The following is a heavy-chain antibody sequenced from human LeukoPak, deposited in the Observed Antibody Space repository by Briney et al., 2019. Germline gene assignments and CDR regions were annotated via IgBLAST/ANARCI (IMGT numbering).Heavy chain of an antibody. Sequence: KPSETLSLTCTVSGGSISSGSYYWSWIRQPAGKGLEWIGRIYTSGSTNYNPSLKSRVTISVDTSKNQFSLKLSSVTAADTAVYYCERGGLWFGSPVWGQGTLVTVSS. J-gene: IGHJ4*02. D-gene: IGHD3-10*01. CDR3: ERGGLWFGSPV. CDR1: GGSISSGSYY. V-gene: IGHV4-61*02. CDR2: IYTSGST.